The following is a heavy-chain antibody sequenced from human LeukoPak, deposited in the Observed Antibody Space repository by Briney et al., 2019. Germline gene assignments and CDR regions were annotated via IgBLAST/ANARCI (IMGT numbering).Heavy chain of an antibody. D-gene: IGHD5-18*01. J-gene: IGHJ4*02. Sequence: SETLSLTCAVYGGSFSGYYWSWIRQPPGKGLEWIGEINHSGSTNYNPSLKSRVTISVDTSKNQFSLKLGSVTAADTAVYYCARIGYSYGPPYDYWGQGTLVTVSS. CDR1: GGSFSGYY. CDR2: INHSGST. V-gene: IGHV4-34*01. CDR3: ARIGYSYGPPYDY.